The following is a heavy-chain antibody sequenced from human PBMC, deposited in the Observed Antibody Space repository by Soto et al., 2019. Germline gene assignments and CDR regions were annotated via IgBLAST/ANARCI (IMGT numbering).Heavy chain of an antibody. CDR1: GGTFSSHG. CDR3: ARDITRYNSAISGDHYFSYGMDV. J-gene: IGHJ6*02. D-gene: IGHD1-20*01. V-gene: IGHV1-69*01. Sequence: QLQLVQSGAEVKKPGSSVKVSCKASGGTFSSHGISWVRQAPGQGLEWMGGIIPIFDATKYVQKFQGRVTITADESTNTAYMELSSPRSEDTSVYYCARDITRYNSAISGDHYFSYGMDVWGQGTSVTVSS. CDR2: IIPIFDAT.